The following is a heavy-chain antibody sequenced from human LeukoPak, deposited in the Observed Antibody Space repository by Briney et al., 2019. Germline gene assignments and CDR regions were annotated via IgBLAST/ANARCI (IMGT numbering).Heavy chain of an antibody. CDR3: VGSGSFSTYYFDY. V-gene: IGHV4-30-2*01. CDR2: IYHSGST. D-gene: IGHD3-10*01. CDR1: GGSISSGGYS. J-gene: IGHJ4*02. Sequence: PSQTLSLTCAVSGGSISSGGYSWSWIRQPPGKGLEWIGYIYHSGSTYYNPSLKSRVTISVDRSKNQFSLKLSSVTAADTAVYYCVGSGSFSTYYFDYWGQGTLVTVPS.